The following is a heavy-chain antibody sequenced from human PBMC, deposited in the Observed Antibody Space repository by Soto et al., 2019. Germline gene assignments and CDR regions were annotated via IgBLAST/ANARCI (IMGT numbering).Heavy chain of an antibody. CDR3: ARGGYSYGLQSWYFDL. J-gene: IGHJ2*01. V-gene: IGHV1-69*13. CDR1: GGTFSAYG. CDR2: IIPMFGTA. Sequence: GASVKVSCKSSGGTFSAYGFSWVRQAPGQGLEWMGGIIPMFGTANYAQKFQGRVTITADESTSTAYMDLYSLRSEDTAVYYCARGGYSYGLQSWYFDLWGRGTLVTVSS. D-gene: IGHD5-18*01.